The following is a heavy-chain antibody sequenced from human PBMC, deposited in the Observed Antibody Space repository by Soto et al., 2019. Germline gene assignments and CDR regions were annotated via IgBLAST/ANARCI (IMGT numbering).Heavy chain of an antibody. CDR1: GYTFTSSY. D-gene: IGHD1-26*01. V-gene: IGHV1-18*01. J-gene: IGHJ5*02. CDR3: TRGGGALYRFDP. Sequence: QVQLVQSGPEPRKPGASVKVSCKTSGYTFTSSYVTWVRQAPGRGLEWVGWISPDNGNRNYAQKFQGRVTMTTDTSTSTVYMELRSLRLDDTAVYYCTRGGGALYRFDPWGQGTLVTVSS. CDR2: ISPDNGNR.